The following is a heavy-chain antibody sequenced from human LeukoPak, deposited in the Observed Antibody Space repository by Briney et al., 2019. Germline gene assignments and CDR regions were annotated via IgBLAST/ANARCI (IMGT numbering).Heavy chain of an antibody. Sequence: GGSLRPSCAASGFTFSSYAMSWVRRAPGKGPEWVSAISGSGGSTYYADSVKGRFAISRDNSKNTLYLQMNSLRAEDTAVYYCAKVVEGSGSPDYWGQGTLVTVSS. V-gene: IGHV3-23*01. J-gene: IGHJ4*02. D-gene: IGHD3-10*01. CDR2: ISGSGGST. CDR3: AKVVEGSGSPDY. CDR1: GFTFSSYA.